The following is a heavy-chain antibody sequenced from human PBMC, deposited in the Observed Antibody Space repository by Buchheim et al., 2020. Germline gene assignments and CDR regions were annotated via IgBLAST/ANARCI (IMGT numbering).Heavy chain of an antibody. J-gene: IGHJ5*02. Sequence: QVQLQESGPGLVKPSGTLSLTCTVSGASISSNNWWSWVRQPPGKGLEWIGEVYYSGSTNYNPSLKSRLTISVDVSHNEFSLNLNSVTAADTGVYYCARAITMSPWGQGTL. CDR2: VYYSGST. D-gene: IGHD3-22*01. CDR1: GASISSNNW. V-gene: IGHV4-4*02. CDR3: ARAITMSP.